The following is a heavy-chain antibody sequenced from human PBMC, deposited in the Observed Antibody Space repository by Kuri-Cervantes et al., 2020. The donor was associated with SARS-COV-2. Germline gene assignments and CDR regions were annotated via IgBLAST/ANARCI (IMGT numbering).Heavy chain of an antibody. J-gene: IGHJ3*02. CDR3: ASIFGVVTEIDAFDI. V-gene: IGHV3-11*04. CDR1: GFRFTEYF. D-gene: IGHD3-3*02. CDR2: ISSSGSSK. Sequence: GESLKISCEASGFRFTEYFMSWIRQTPGEGLDYISYISSSGSSKYYADSVKGRFTISRDNAKNSLYLQMNSLRAEDTAVYYCASIFGVVTEIDAFDIWGQGTMVTVSS.